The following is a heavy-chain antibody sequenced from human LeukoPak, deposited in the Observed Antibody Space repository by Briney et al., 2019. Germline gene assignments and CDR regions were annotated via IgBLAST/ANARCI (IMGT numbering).Heavy chain of an antibody. D-gene: IGHD6-6*01. CDR3: VGIASSSSPKGFDY. CDR2: MNPNSGNT. V-gene: IGHV1-8*01. Sequence: ASVKVSCKASGYTFTSYDINWVRQATGQGLEWMGWMNPNSGNTGYAQKFQGRVTMTRNTSISTAYMELSSLRSEDTAVYYCVGIASSSSPKGFDYWGQGTLVTVSS. J-gene: IGHJ4*02. CDR1: GYTFTSYD.